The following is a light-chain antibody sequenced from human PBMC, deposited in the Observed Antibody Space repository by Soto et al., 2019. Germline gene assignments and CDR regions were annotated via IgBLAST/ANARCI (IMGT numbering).Light chain of an antibody. CDR1: GSTIGSNT. CDR2: SND. J-gene: IGLJ3*02. Sequence: QSVLTQPPSASGPPGQRVTISCSGSGSTIGSNTVDWYQQLPGTAPKLLIYSNDQRPLGVPDRFSVSRSGTSASLAISGLQPDDEGIYYCAVWGNNRHGPGVFGGGTQLTVL. V-gene: IGLV1-44*01. CDR3: AVWGNNRHGPGV.